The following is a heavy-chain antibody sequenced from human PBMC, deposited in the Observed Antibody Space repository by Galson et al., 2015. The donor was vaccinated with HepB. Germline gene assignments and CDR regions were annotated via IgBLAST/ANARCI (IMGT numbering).Heavy chain of an antibody. J-gene: IGHJ4*02. V-gene: IGHV5-10-1*01. CDR3: ARGDGSGSYYGFDY. CDR2: TDPSDSYS. Sequence: QSGAEVKKPGESLRISCKGSGYSFTSYWISWVRQMPGKGLEWMGRTDPSDSYSNYSPSFQGHVTLSADKSINTAYLQWSSLRASDTAMYYCARGDGSGSYYGFDYWGQGTLVTVSS. D-gene: IGHD3-10*01. CDR1: GYSFTSYW.